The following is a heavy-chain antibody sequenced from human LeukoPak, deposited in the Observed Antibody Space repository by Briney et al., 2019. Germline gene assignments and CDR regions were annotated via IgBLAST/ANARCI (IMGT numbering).Heavy chain of an antibody. Sequence: GGSLRLSCAASGFTFSSYAMSWVRQAPGKGLEWVSAISGSGGSTYYADSVKGRFTISRGNSKNTLYLQMNSLRAEDTAVYYCAKVRARWLQLYYWGQGTLVTVSS. D-gene: IGHD5-24*01. V-gene: IGHV3-23*01. CDR3: AKVRARWLQLYY. CDR2: ISGSGGST. CDR1: GFTFSSYA. J-gene: IGHJ4*02.